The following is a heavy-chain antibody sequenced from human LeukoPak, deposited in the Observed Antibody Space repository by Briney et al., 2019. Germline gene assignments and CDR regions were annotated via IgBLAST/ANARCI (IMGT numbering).Heavy chain of an antibody. CDR3: ARGGGVKSITGTHFDY. J-gene: IGHJ4*02. D-gene: IGHD1-20*01. CDR2: YTSGST. Sequence: YTSGSTNYNPSLKSRVTMSVDTSKNQFSLKLSSVTAADTAVYYCARGGGVKSITGTHFDYWGQGTLVTVSS. V-gene: IGHV4-4*07.